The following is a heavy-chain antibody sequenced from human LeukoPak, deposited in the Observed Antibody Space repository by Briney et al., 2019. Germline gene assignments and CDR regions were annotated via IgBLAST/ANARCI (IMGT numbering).Heavy chain of an antibody. J-gene: IGHJ4*02. CDR2: INHSGST. D-gene: IGHD1-1*01. Sequence: SETLSLTCTVSGGSISSSSYYWGWIRQPPGKGLEWIGEINHSGSTNYNPSLKSRVTISVDTSKNQFSLKLSSVTAADTAVYYCARKKFGPQLNWGQGTLVTVSS. V-gene: IGHV4-39*07. CDR1: GGSISSSSYY. CDR3: ARKKFGPQLN.